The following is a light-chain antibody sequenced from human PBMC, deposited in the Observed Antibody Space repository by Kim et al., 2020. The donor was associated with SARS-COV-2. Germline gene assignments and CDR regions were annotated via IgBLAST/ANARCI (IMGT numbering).Light chain of an antibody. V-gene: IGLV3-1*01. CDR2: LAS. J-gene: IGLJ3*02. Sequence: VSPGRPAAFTSARDKLWNKSACWYKQKPGQSLVLVIYLASQPPSVIPERFSGSNSGNPATLSISGTQAMDEADYYSQAWDSSPNWVFGGGTQLTVL. CDR3: QAWDSSPNWV. CDR1: KLWNKS.